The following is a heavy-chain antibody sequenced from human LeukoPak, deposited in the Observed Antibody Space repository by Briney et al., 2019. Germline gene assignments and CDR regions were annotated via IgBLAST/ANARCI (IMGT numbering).Heavy chain of an antibody. D-gene: IGHD6-6*01. Sequence: TSETLSLTCTVSGGSISSYYWSWIRQPPGKGLEWIGYIYYSGSTNYNPSLKSRVTISVDTSKNQFSLKLSSVTAADTAVYYCARIEYSSSCDYWGQGTLVTVSS. CDR2: IYYSGST. CDR3: ARIEYSSSCDY. J-gene: IGHJ4*02. CDR1: GGSISSYY. V-gene: IGHV4-59*08.